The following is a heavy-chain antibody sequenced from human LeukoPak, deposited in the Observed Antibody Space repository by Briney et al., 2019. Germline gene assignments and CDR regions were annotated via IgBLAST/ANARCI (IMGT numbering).Heavy chain of an antibody. J-gene: IGHJ4*02. CDR3: ARRRGYSYGWLPFFDY. CDR2: IYHSGST. D-gene: IGHD5-18*01. CDR1: GGSISSGAYS. Sequence: PSETLSLTCAVSGGSISSGAYSWSWIRQPPGKGLEWIGYIYHSGSTYYNPSLKSRVTMSVDMSKNQFSLKLSSVTAADTAVYYCARRRGYSYGWLPFFDYWGQGTLVTVSS. V-gene: IGHV4-30-4*07.